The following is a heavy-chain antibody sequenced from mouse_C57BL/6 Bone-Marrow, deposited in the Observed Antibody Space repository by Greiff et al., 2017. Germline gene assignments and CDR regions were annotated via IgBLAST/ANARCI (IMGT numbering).Heavy chain of an antibody. D-gene: IGHD1-1*01. CDR1: GYTFTSYW. CDR2: IHPNSGST. V-gene: IGHV1-64*01. Sequence: QVQLQQPGAELVKPGASVKLSCKASGYTFTSYWMHWVKQRPGQGLEWIGMIHPNSGSTNYNEKFKSKATLTVDKSSSTAYMQLSSLTSEDSAVYYCARPLYYYGSGYNYWGQGTTLTVSS. J-gene: IGHJ2*01. CDR3: ARPLYYYGSGYNY.